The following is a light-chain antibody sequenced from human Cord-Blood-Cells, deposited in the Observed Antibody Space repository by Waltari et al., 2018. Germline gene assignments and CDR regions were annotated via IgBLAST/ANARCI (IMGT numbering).Light chain of an antibody. J-gene: IGLJ2*01. CDR2: DVS. Sequence: QSALTQPASVSGSPGQSITISCTGTSSDVGGYNYVSWYQQHPGKAPKLMIYDVSNRPSGVSDRVSGPKAGNTAALTISGLQAEDGADYYCSSDTSSRTRVFGGGTKLTVL. V-gene: IGLV2-14*01. CDR1: SSDVGGYNY. CDR3: SSDTSSRTRV.